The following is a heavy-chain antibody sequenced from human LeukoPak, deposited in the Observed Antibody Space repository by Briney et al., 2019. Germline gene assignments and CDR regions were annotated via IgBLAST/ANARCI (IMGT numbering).Heavy chain of an antibody. Sequence: ASVKVSCKASGYTFTGYYMHLVRQAPAQGLEWVGWINPNSGGRNYAQKFQGRVTMTRDTSISTAYMELSRLRSDDAAVYACARAYCGGDCYYYYGMDVWGQGTTVTVSS. CDR1: GYTFTGYY. V-gene: IGHV1-2*02. J-gene: IGHJ6*02. CDR3: ARAYCGGDCYYYYGMDV. CDR2: INPNSGGR. D-gene: IGHD2-21*02.